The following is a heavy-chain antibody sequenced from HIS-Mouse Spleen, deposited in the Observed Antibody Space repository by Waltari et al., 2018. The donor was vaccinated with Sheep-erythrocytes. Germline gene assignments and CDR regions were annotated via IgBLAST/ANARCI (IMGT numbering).Heavy chain of an antibody. CDR2: ISSSSSYI. CDR1: GCTFSSYS. CDR3: ARDTGTDAFDI. Sequence: EVQLLESGGGLVKPVVSLRLSVAASGCTFSSYSLNWFRQAPGKGLEWVSSISSSSSYIYYADSVKGRFTISRDNAKNSLYLQMNSLRAEDTAVYYCARDTGTDAFDIWGQGTMVTVSS. J-gene: IGHJ3*02. V-gene: IGHV3-21*01. D-gene: IGHD1-1*01.